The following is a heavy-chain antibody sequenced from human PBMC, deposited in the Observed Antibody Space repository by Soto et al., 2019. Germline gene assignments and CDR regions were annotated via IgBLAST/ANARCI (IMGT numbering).Heavy chain of an antibody. CDR2: IYTSGST. Sequence: SETLSLTCTVSGGSISSYYWSWIRQPAGKGLEWIGRIYTSGSTNYNPSLKSRVTMSVDTSKNQFSLKLSSVTAADTAVYYCAREYSGYSYDSFDYWGQGTLVTRLL. CDR1: GGSISSYY. CDR3: AREYSGYSYDSFDY. V-gene: IGHV4-4*07. D-gene: IGHD5-18*01. J-gene: IGHJ4*02.